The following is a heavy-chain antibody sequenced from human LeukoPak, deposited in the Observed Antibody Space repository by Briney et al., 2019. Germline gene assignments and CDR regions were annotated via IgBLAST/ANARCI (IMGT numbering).Heavy chain of an antibody. CDR3: TRSGYSGYDRPRA. D-gene: IGHD5-12*01. CDR2: IRSKAYGGTT. CDR1: GSTFGDYA. J-gene: IGHJ5*02. V-gene: IGHV3-49*04. Sequence: GGSLRLSCTASGSTFGDYAMSWVRQAPGKGLEWVGFIRSKAYGGTTEYAASVKGRFTISRDDSKSIAYLQMNSLKTEDTAVYYCTRSGYSGYDRPRAWGQGTLVTVSS.